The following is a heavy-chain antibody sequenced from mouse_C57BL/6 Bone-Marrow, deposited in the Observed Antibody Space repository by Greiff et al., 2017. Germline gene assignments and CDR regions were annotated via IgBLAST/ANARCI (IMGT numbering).Heavy chain of an antibody. CDR3: ARSKYYCSSYWFAY. CDR2: IYPRSGNT. Sequence: LVESGAELARPGASVKLSCKASGYTFTSYGISWVKQRTGQGLEWIGEIYPRSGNTYYNEKFKGKATLTADKSSSTAYMELRSLTSEDSAVYFCARSKYYCSSYWFAYWGQGTLVTVSA. CDR1: GYTFTSYG. J-gene: IGHJ3*01. D-gene: IGHD1-1*01. V-gene: IGHV1-81*01.